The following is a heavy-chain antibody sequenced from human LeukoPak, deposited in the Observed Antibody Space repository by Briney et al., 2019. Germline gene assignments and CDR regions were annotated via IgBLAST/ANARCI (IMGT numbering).Heavy chain of an antibody. D-gene: IGHD3-10*01. CDR2: INHSGST. J-gene: IGHJ4*02. Sequence: SSETLSLTCAAYGGSFSGYYWSWIRQPPGKGLEWIGEINHSGSTNYNPSLKSRVPISVDTSKTQFSLKLSSVTAADTAVYYCARVVYYGSGRMYYFDYWGQGTLVSVSS. V-gene: IGHV4-34*01. CDR1: GGSFSGYY. CDR3: ARVVYYGSGRMYYFDY.